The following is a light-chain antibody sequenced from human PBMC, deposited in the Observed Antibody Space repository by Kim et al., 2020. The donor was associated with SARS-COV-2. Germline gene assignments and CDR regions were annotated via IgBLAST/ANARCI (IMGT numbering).Light chain of an antibody. CDR1: SLRSYH. Sequence: SSELTQDPAVSVALGQTVRITCQGDSLRSYHASWYQQKSGQAPVLIMYGKNNRPSGIPDRFSGSSSRNTASLTITGAQAEDEADYYCDSRDSSSDHVLFGGGTQLTVL. CDR2: GKN. V-gene: IGLV3-19*01. CDR3: DSRDSSSDHVL. J-gene: IGLJ3*02.